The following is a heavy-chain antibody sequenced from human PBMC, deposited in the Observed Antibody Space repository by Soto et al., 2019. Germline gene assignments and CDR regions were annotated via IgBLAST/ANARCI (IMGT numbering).Heavy chain of an antibody. CDR3: ARDFRTYSHGVDV. CDR1: GYIFSANY. Sequence: ASVKVSCKASGYIFSANYIHWVRQAPGQGLEWLGWINPHSGATNYAQKFLGRVTMSADTSASTAYMDLARLTSDDTGVYFCARDFRTYSHGVDVWGQGTAVTVSS. CDR2: INPHSGAT. V-gene: IGHV1-2*02. J-gene: IGHJ6*02. D-gene: IGHD4-4*01.